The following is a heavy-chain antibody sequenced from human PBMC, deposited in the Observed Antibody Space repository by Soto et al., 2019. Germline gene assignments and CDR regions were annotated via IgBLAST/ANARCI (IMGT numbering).Heavy chain of an antibody. Sequence: DVQLVESGGGLVQPGESLRLSCTASGFTLGAFSLSWVRQAPGKGLEWVSSITPSSREIHYADSVEGRFFISRDNARSSLYLQMTSLRVEDTAVYYCARDYLTADPREAFHCWGQGTLVTVSS. CDR3: ARDYLTADPREAFHC. V-gene: IGHV3-21*06. CDR1: GFTLGAFS. D-gene: IGHD7-27*01. J-gene: IGHJ4*02. CDR2: ITPSSREI.